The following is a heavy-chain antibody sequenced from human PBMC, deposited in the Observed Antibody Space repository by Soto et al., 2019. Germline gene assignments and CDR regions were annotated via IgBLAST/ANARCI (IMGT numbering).Heavy chain of an antibody. Sequence: PWGPLILYCTVSGCFFGSYLMTWVRHGPGKGLQWVANIERYVSEKYYVDSVKGRFTISRDNADNSVFLDMNNLRVDDTAIYYCARVRATDYEIDYWGQGALVTVSS. CDR1: GCFFGSYL. CDR2: IERYVSEK. CDR3: ARVRATDYEIDY. J-gene: IGHJ4*02. D-gene: IGHD4-17*01. V-gene: IGHV3-7*03.